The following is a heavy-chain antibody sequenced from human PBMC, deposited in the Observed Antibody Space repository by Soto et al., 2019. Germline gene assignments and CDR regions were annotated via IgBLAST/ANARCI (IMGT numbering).Heavy chain of an antibody. CDR3: ARGRTVRNYADDSSDYFYFFDY. CDR1: GDSISTFY. D-gene: IGHD3-22*01. Sequence: SETLSLTCTVSGDSISTFYWGWMRQSPGKELEWIGYVYYTGSTNYNPSLKSRVTISVDRSKNQSSLKLTSANAADTAVYYCARGRTVRNYADDSSDYFYFFDYWGQGTQVTVSS. J-gene: IGHJ4*02. CDR2: VYYTGST. V-gene: IGHV4-59*01.